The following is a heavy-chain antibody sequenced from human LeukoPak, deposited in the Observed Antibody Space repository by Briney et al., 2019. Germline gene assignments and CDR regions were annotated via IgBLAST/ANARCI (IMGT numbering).Heavy chain of an antibody. CDR1: GGSISSSSYY. V-gene: IGHV4-39*07. Sequence: SETLSLTCTVSGGSISSSSYYWGWIRQPPGKGLEWIGSIYYSGSTYYNPSLKSRVTISVDTSKNQFSLKLSSVTAADTAVYYCAGRIAVAGIWWGTSDYWGQGTLVTVSS. J-gene: IGHJ4*02. CDR2: IYYSGST. CDR3: AGRIAVAGIWWGTSDY. D-gene: IGHD6-19*01.